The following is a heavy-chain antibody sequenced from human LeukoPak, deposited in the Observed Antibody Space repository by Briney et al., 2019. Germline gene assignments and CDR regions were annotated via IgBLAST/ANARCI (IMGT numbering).Heavy chain of an antibody. J-gene: IGHJ5*02. CDR2: MNPNSGNT. Sequence: ASVKVSCKASGYTFTSYDINWVRQATGQGLEWMGWMNPNSGNTGYAQKFQGRVTMTRNTSISTAYMELSSLRSEDTAVYYCARGEIYENWFDPWGQGTLVTVSS. CDR1: GYTFTSYD. V-gene: IGHV1-8*01. D-gene: IGHD3-16*01. CDR3: ARGEIYENWFDP.